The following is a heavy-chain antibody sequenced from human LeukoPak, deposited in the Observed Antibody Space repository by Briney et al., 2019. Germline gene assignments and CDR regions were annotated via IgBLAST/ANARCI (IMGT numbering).Heavy chain of an antibody. CDR3: AKASTFGQLNRPFDY. J-gene: IGHJ4*02. CDR1: GFTFSSDA. V-gene: IGHV3-23*01. Sequence: GGSLRLSCAASGFTFSSDAMSWVRQAPGKGLKWVSTISGGGGTTYYSDSVKGRFTISRDNSKNTLFLQMNSLGAEDTAVYYCAKASTFGQLNRPFDYWGQGTLVTVSS. D-gene: IGHD3-10*01. CDR2: ISGGGGTT.